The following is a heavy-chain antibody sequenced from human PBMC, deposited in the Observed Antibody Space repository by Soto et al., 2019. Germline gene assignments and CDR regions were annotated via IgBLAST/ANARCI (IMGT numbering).Heavy chain of an antibody. CDR2: IYGNGAGI. CDR3: AKDVISGDGFWLMDH. CDR1: GFTFSAYA. Sequence: PXGSLRLSCAASGFTFSAYAMTWVRQAPGKGLESVSGIYGNGAGIQYADSVRGRFTISRDNSKNTLYLQMNSLRAEDTAVYYCAKDVISGDGFWLMDHWGQGTLVTVSS. D-gene: IGHD2-21*02. V-gene: IGHV3-23*01. J-gene: IGHJ4*02.